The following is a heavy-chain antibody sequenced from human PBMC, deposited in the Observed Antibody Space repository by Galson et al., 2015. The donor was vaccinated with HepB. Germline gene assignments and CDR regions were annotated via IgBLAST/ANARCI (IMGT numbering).Heavy chain of an antibody. CDR2: ISSSSSYI. CDR1: GFTFSSYS. V-gene: IGHV3-21*01. D-gene: IGHD6-19*01. Sequence: SLRLSCAASGFTFSSYSMNWVRQAPGKGLEWVSSISSSSSYIYYADSVKGRFTISRDNAKNSLYLQMNSLRAEDTAVYYCASWLVANAFDIWGQGTMVTVSS. J-gene: IGHJ3*02. CDR3: ASWLVANAFDI.